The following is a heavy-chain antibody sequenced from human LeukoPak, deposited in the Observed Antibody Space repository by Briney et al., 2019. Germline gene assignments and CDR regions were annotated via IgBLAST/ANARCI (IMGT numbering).Heavy chain of an antibody. J-gene: IGHJ3*02. V-gene: IGHV1-58*02. CDR1: GFTFTSSA. Sequence: ASVKVSCKASGFTFTSSAMQWVRQARGQRLEWIGWIVVGSGNTSYAQKFQERVTITRDMSTSTAYMELSSLRSEDTAVYYCAARGSGYSYGFDALDIWGQGTMVTVSS. CDR3: AARGSGYSYGFDALDI. D-gene: IGHD5-18*01. CDR2: IVVGSGNT.